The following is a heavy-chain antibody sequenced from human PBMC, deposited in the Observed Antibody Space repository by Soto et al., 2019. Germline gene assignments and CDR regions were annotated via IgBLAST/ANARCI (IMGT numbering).Heavy chain of an antibody. CDR2: IYHSGST. CDR1: SGSISSSNW. V-gene: IGHV4-4*02. Sequence: QVQLQESGPGLVKPSLTLSLNCAVSSGSISSSNWWRWVRQPPGKGLEWIGDIYHSGSTNYNPSLKSRVTISVDKSKNHCSLKLSSVTAADTAVYYCARSHRRIVVVPAAMHKGGVVLFDPWGQGTLVTVSS. J-gene: IGHJ5*02. D-gene: IGHD2-2*01. CDR3: ARSHRRIVVVPAAMHKGGVVLFDP.